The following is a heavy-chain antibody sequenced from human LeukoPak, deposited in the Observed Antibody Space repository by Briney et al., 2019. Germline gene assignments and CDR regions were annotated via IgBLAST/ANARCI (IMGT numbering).Heavy chain of an antibody. V-gene: IGHV4-34*01. Sequence: PSETLSLTCAVYGGSFSGYYWSWIRQPPGKGLEWIGEINHSGSTNYNPSLKSRVTISVDTSKNQFSLKLSSVTAADTAVYYCARGSKACDYWGQGTLVTVSS. CDR3: ARGSKACDY. D-gene: IGHD2-2*01. CDR1: GGSFSGYY. J-gene: IGHJ4*02. CDR2: INHSGST.